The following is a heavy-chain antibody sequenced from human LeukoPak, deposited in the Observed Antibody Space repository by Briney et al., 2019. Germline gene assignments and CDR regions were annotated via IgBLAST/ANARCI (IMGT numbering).Heavy chain of an antibody. CDR3: ARGARYSYGYCAFDI. V-gene: IGHV4-39*07. D-gene: IGHD5-18*01. J-gene: IGHJ3*02. CDR2: INHSGST. Sequence: SETLSLTCTVSGGSISSSSYYWGWIRQPPGKGLEWIGEINHSGSTNYNPSLKSRVTISVDTSKNQFSLKLSSVTAADTAVYYCARGARYSYGYCAFDIWGQGTMVTVSS. CDR1: GGSISSSSYY.